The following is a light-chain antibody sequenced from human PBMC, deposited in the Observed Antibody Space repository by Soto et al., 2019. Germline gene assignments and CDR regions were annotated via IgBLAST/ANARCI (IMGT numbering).Light chain of an antibody. Sequence: EIVLTQSPGTLSLSPGERVTLSCRASQSFSGNYLTWYQHKPGQAPRLLIYGTYNRATGIPDRFSGSGSGTDFSLTISRLEPDDFAVYYCQQYGDSLSITFGQGTRLEIK. CDR1: QSFSGNY. J-gene: IGKJ5*01. V-gene: IGKV3-20*01. CDR3: QQYGDSLSIT. CDR2: GTY.